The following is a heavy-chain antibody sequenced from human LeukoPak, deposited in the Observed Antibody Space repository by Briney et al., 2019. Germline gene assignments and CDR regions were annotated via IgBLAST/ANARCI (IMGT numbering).Heavy chain of an antibody. CDR1: GGSIGSYY. Sequence: SETLSLTCTVSGGSIGSYYWNWIRQAPGKGLEWIGYIHYSGSTNHNSSLKSRVTISVDTYKNQYSLKLSSVTAADTAVYYCARDGVAGGFDYWGQGTLVTVSS. CDR3: ARDGVAGGFDY. D-gene: IGHD6-19*01. V-gene: IGHV4-59*01. J-gene: IGHJ4*02. CDR2: IHYSGST.